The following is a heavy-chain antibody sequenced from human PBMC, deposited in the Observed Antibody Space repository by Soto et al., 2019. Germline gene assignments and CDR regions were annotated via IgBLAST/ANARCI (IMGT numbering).Heavy chain of an antibody. CDR3: ARAYLTGTTPPYNWFDR. V-gene: IGHV4-34*01. Sequence: QVQLLQWGTGALKPSETLSLTCTVHGGSLGGYYWNWIRQAPGKALEWIGEVSHVDSTNYNPSLKGRATISLDTPKNQFSLKLTSMTAAYTAVYYCARAYLTGTTPPYNWFDRWGQGTLVTVSS. CDR1: GGSLGGYY. D-gene: IGHD1-7*01. J-gene: IGHJ5*02. CDR2: VSHVDST.